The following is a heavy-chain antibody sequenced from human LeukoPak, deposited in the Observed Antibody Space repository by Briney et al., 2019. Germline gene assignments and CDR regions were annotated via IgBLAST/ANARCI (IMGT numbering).Heavy chain of an antibody. CDR2: INPNSGGT. D-gene: IGHD3-22*01. V-gene: IGHV1-2*02. CDR1: GYTFTGYY. Sequence: ASVKVSCKASGYTFTGYYMHWVRQAPGQGLEWMGWINPNSGGTNYAQKFQGRVTMTRDTPISTAYMVLTSLRSDDTAVYYCARAEVIDYWGQGTLVTVSS. J-gene: IGHJ4*02. CDR3: ARAEVIDY.